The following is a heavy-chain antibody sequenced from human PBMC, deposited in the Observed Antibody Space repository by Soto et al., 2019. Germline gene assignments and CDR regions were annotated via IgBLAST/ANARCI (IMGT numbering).Heavy chain of an antibody. Sequence: ASVKFSCKASGYTFTSYGISWVRQAPGQGLEWMGWINPYNGNTKYAQKLQGRVTMTTDTSTSTAYMELRSLRSDDTAVYYCARDAAVGLFDYWGQGTLVTVSS. D-gene: IGHD1-26*01. V-gene: IGHV1-18*01. CDR3: ARDAAVGLFDY. J-gene: IGHJ4*02. CDR1: GYTFTSYG. CDR2: INPYNGNT.